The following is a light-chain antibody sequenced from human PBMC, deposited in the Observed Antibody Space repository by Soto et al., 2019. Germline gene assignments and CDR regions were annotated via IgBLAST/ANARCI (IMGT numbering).Light chain of an antibody. CDR2: KAS. CDR3: QQYNSYWT. J-gene: IGKJ1*01. CDR1: QSISSW. V-gene: IGKV1-5*03. Sequence: DIQMTQSPSTLSASVGDRVTITCRASQSISSWLAWYQQKPGKAPKLLIYKASSLKSGVPSRFSGSGSGTEFTLTISSLQPDDFETYYCQQYNSYWTFGQGTKVEIK.